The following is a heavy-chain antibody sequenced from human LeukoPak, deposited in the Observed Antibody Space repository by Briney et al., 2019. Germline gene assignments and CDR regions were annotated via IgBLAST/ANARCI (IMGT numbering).Heavy chain of an antibody. Sequence: GGSLRLSCRTSGFMFDDYAMHWVRQAPGKGLEWISLITWDGTRTDYGDSVQGRFTMSRDNSKKSLFLQMNSLRLDDTAFYYCAKDTGFPSGSHYGFDSWGQGTLVSVSS. J-gene: IGHJ4*02. CDR1: GFMFDDYA. CDR3: AKDTGFPSGSHYGFDS. CDR2: ITWDGTRT. D-gene: IGHD3-10*01. V-gene: IGHV3-43D*04.